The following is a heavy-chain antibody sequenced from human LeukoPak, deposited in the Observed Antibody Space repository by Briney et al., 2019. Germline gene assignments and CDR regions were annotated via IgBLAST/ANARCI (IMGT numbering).Heavy chain of an antibody. V-gene: IGHV4-4*02. CDR2: IYHSGST. CDR3: ASHQWLVTAFDY. Sequence: SETLSLTCAVSGGSISSSNWWSWVRQPPGKGLEWTGEIYHSGSTNYNPSLKSRVTISVDKSKNQFSLKLSSVTAADTAVYYCASHQWLVTAFDYWGQGTLVTVSS. CDR1: GGSISSSNW. D-gene: IGHD6-19*01. J-gene: IGHJ4*02.